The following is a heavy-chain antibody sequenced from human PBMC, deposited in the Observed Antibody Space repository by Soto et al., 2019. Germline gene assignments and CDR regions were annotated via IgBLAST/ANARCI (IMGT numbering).Heavy chain of an antibody. CDR3: EREGAWNDPPGLKL. D-gene: IGHD1-1*01. Sequence: GGSLRLSCAASGFTFSSYGMNCVSQAPGKGLEWVSSISSSSSYIYYADSVKGRFTISRDNAKNSLYLQMNSLRAEDTAVYYCEREGAWNDPPGLKLWRQGTLVTVSS. J-gene: IGHJ4*02. CDR2: ISSSSSYI. V-gene: IGHV3-21*01. CDR1: GFTFSSYG.